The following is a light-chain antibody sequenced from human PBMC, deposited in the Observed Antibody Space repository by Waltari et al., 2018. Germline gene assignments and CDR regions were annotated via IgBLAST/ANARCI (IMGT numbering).Light chain of an antibody. CDR2: GNN. Sequence: QSVLTQTPSVSGAPGQSVPISCTGSSSNIGAGYDVHWSQQLPGTAPKLLIYGNNNRPSGVPGRFSVSRSDTSASLAITGLQTEDEADYYCQSYDNSLSGSRVFGGGTRVTVL. J-gene: IGLJ3*02. V-gene: IGLV1-40*01. CDR3: QSYDNSLSGSRV. CDR1: SSNIGAGYD.